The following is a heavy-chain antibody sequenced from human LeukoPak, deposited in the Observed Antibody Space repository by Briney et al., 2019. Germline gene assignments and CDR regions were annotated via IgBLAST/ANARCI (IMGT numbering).Heavy chain of an antibody. V-gene: IGHV3-43*02. Sequence: PGGALILSCAASGFTFDDYAMPWVRQAPGKGLEWVSLIGGDGGSTYYADSVKGRFTISRDNSKNSLFLQMKSLRTDDTALYYCVKEPHYYDRSGYFWGQGTLVTVSS. CDR2: IGGDGGST. CDR3: VKEPHYYDRSGYF. D-gene: IGHD3-22*01. J-gene: IGHJ4*02. CDR1: GFTFDDYA.